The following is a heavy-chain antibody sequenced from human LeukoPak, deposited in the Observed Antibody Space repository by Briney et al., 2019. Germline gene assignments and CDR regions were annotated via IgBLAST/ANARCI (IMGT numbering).Heavy chain of an antibody. J-gene: IGHJ4*02. D-gene: IGHD1-1*01. CDR1: GYTFTSYY. CDR3: ARENRQPNYHDY. Sequence: ASVKVSCKASGYTFTSYYMHWVRQAPGQGLEWMGIINPSGGSTTYAQKFQGRVTMTRDTSTSTVYMELSSLRSEDTAVYYCARENRQPNYHDYWGQGTLVTVSS. CDR2: INPSGGST. V-gene: IGHV1-46*01.